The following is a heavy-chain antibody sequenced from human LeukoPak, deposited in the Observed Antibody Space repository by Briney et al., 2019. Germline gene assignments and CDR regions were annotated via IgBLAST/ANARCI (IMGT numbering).Heavy chain of an antibody. Sequence: GGSLRLSCAASGFTFSSYSMNWVRQAPGKGLEWVSYISSSSSTIYYADSVKGRFTISRHNSKNTLYLQMNSLRAEDTAVYYCARGSGNAFDYWGQGTMVTVSS. CDR3: ARGSGNAFDY. CDR1: GFTFSSYS. V-gene: IGHV3-48*01. J-gene: IGHJ4*02. D-gene: IGHD1-26*01. CDR2: ISSSSSTI.